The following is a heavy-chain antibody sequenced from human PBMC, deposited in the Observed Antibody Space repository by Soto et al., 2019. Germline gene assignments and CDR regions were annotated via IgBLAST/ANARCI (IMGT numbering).Heavy chain of an antibody. Sequence: PGGSLRLSCAASGFTFSSYAMSWVRQAPGKGLEWVSAISGSGGSTYYADSVKGRFTISRDNSKNTLYLQMNSLRAEDTAVYYCATALLGRFSSAYYFDYWGQGTLVTVSS. CDR3: ATALLGRFSSAYYFDY. CDR2: ISGSGGST. J-gene: IGHJ4*02. V-gene: IGHV3-23*01. CDR1: GFTFSSYA. D-gene: IGHD3-3*01.